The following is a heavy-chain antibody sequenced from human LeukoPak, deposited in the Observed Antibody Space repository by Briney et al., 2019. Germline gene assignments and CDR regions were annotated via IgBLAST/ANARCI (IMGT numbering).Heavy chain of an antibody. CDR2: ISSVCST. V-gene: IGHV3-23*01. D-gene: IGHD5-18*01. CDR3: AKNVGQVWLPLGY. J-gene: IGHJ4*02. Sequence: GGSLRLSCAASGFNFHSYAMNWVRQAPGMGLDWVSGISSVCSTYYADSVKGRFTISRDNSRNSLYLQMNSLRAEDTAVYYCAKNVGQVWLPLGYWGQGTLVTVSS. CDR1: GFNFHSYA.